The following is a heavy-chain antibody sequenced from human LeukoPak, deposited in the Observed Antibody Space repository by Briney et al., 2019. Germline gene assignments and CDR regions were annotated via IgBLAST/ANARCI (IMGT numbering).Heavy chain of an antibody. V-gene: IGHV1-8*01. D-gene: IGHD2-15*01. J-gene: IGHJ6*02. CDR3: ARAKTKVVVATVYYYYGMDV. CDR2: MNPNSGNT. Sequence: ASVKVSCKASGYTFSSDGINWVRQATGQGLEWMGWMNPNSGNTGYVQKFQGRVTMTRNTSISTAYMELSSLRSDDTAVYYCARAKTKVVVATVYYYYGMDVWGQGTTVTVSS. CDR1: GYTFSSDG.